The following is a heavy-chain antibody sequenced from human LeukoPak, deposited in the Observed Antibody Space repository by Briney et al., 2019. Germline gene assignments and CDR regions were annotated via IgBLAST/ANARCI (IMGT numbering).Heavy chain of an antibody. CDR3: AREYTKTYSSGWYSDY. D-gene: IGHD6-19*01. CDR2: ISYDGSNK. J-gene: IGHJ4*02. V-gene: IGHV3-30-3*01. Sequence: GGSLRLSCAASGFTFSSYAMHWVRQAPGKGLEWVAVISYDGSNKYYADSVKGRFTISRDNSKNTLYLQMNSLRAEDTAVYYCAREYTKTYSSGWYSDYWGQGTLVTVSS. CDR1: GFTFSSYA.